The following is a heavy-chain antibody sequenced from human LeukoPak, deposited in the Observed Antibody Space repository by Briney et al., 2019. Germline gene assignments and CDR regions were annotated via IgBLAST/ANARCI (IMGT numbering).Heavy chain of an antibody. V-gene: IGHV3-23*01. Sequence: GGSLRLSCAASGFTFSSYAMSWVRQAPGKGLEWVSAISGSGGSTYYADSVKGRFTISRDNSKNTLYLQMNSLRAEDTAVYYCARSGDYGDYHYWGQGTLVTVSS. J-gene: IGHJ4*02. CDR1: GFTFSSYA. CDR3: ARSGDYGDYHY. D-gene: IGHD4-17*01. CDR2: ISGSGGST.